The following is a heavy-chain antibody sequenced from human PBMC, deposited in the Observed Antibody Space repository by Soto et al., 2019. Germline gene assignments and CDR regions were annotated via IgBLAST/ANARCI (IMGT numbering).Heavy chain of an antibody. D-gene: IGHD3-3*01. V-gene: IGHV5-51*01. CDR3: AGGSRSGGYYTRRHYYYGMDV. J-gene: IGHJ6*02. Sequence: GESLKISCKGSGYSFTSYWIGWVRQMPGKGLEWMGIIYPGDSDTRYSPSFQGQVTISADKSISTAYLQWSSLKASDTAMYYCAGGSRSGGYYTRRHYYYGMDVWAKGPRSPSP. CDR2: IYPGDSDT. CDR1: GYSFTSYW.